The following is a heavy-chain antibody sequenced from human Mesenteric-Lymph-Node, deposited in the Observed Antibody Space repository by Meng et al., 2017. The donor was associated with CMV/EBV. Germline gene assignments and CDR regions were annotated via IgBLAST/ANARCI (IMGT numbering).Heavy chain of an antibody. CDR3: ARSYYYGSGSYLPPHFDY. D-gene: IGHD3-10*01. V-gene: IGHV4-4*02. J-gene: IGHJ4*02. Sequence: ISSSNWWSWVRQPPGKGLEWIGEIYHSGSTNYNPSLKSRVTISVDKSKNQFSLKLSSVTAADTAVYYCARSYYYGSGSYLPPHFDYWGQGTLVTVSS. CDR1: ISSSNW. CDR2: IYHSGST.